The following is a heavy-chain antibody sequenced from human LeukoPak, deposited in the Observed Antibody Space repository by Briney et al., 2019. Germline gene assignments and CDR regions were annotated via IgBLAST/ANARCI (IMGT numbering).Heavy chain of an antibody. CDR2: INSDGRMT. J-gene: IGHJ3*02. CDR1: GFTFSSYW. V-gene: IGHV3-74*01. Sequence: GGSLRVSCAASGFTFSSYWMDWVRQAPGKGLEWVSGINSDGRMTRYAESVKGRFTISRDNAKNTLYLQMNSLRAEDTSVYYCARVGSTDSPHAFDIWGQGTMVTVSS. CDR3: ARVGSTDSPHAFDI. D-gene: IGHD2-21*02.